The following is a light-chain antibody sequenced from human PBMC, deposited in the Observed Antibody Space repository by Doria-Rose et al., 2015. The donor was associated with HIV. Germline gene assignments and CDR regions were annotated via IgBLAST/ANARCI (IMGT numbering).Light chain of an antibody. CDR3: QQYSQWPPYT. CDR1: QGIGSV. CDR2: RAS. Sequence: MTQSPATLSVSPGERATLSCRASQGIGSVLAWYQQKPGQAPRLLIYRASVRATGIPPRFTGGGSGTEFTLTISSLQSEDFAVYFCQQYSQWPPYTFGQGTKLEVK. V-gene: IGKV3-15*01. J-gene: IGKJ2*01.